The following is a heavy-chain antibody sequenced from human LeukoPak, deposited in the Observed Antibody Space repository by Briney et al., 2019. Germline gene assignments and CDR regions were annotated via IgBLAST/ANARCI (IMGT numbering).Heavy chain of an antibody. J-gene: IGHJ6*03. D-gene: IGHD3-9*01. CDR2: IYTSGST. CDR3: ARDQTHFDWLYYYYYMDV. CDR1: GGSISSGSYY. Sequence: TLSLTCTVSGGSISSGSYYWSWIRQPAGKGLEWIGRIYTSGSTNYNPSLKSRVTISVDTSKNQFSLKLSSVTAADTAVYCCARDQTHFDWLYYYYYMDVWGKGTTVTVSS. V-gene: IGHV4-61*02.